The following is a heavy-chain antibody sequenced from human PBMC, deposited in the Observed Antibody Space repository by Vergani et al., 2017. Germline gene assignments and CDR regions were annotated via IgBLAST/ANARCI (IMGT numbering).Heavy chain of an antibody. CDR3: ARYLGTRYYYGMDV. J-gene: IGHJ6*02. CDR2: IIPIFGTA. Sequence: QVQLVQSGAEVKKPGSSVKVSCKASGGTFSSYAISWVRQAPGQGLEWMGGIIPIFGTANYAQKLQGRVTMTTDTSTSTAYMELRSLRSDDTAVYYCARYLGTRYYYGMDVWGQGTTVTVSS. CDR1: GGTFSSYA. V-gene: IGHV1-69*06. D-gene: IGHD1-1*01.